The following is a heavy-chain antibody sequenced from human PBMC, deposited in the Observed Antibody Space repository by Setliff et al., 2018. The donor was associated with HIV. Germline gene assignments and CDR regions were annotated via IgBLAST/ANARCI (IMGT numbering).Heavy chain of an antibody. CDR1: GYSISSGYY. Sequence: SETLSLTCAVSGYSISSGYYWGWIRQPPGKGLEWIGSLFYGGSTHYTPSLKSRVSIAVDTSKNHFSMKLTSVTAADTAVYYCARSAMAKYSYGQSPIPSYWFFDLWGRGTLVTVSS. V-gene: IGHV4-38-2*01. CDR2: LFYGGST. D-gene: IGHD1-26*01. CDR3: ARSAMAKYSYGQSPIPSYWFFDL. J-gene: IGHJ2*01.